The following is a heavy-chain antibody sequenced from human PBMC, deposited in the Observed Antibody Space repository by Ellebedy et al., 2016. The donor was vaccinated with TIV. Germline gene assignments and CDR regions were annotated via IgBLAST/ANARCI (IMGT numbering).Heavy chain of an antibody. CDR1: GGSLSGHS. Sequence: SETLSLTCAVYGGSLSGHSWRRVRQPPGKGLEWIGEIHHRGSTTYNQSLRSRVTISIDTSKHQFSLRLSAVTAADTAVYYRARGNFQDVDLDHWYFDLWGRGTLVTVSS. CDR3: ARGNFQDVDLDHWYFDL. J-gene: IGHJ2*01. D-gene: IGHD2/OR15-2a*01. CDR2: IHHRGST. V-gene: IGHV4-34*01.